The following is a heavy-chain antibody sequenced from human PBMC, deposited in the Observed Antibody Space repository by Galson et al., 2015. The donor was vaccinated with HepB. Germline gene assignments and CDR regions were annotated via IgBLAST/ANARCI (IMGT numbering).Heavy chain of an antibody. V-gene: IGHV1-18*01. CDR1: GYTFTSYG. J-gene: IGHJ4*02. D-gene: IGHD6-13*01. CDR2: ISAYNGNT. Sequence: SVKVSCKASGYTFTSYGISWVRQAPGQGLEWMGWISAYNGNTNYAQKLQGRVTMTTDTSTSTAYMELRSLRSDDTAVYYCARDLGNRYGSWYGGYWGQGTLVTVSS. CDR3: ARDLGNRYGSWYGGY.